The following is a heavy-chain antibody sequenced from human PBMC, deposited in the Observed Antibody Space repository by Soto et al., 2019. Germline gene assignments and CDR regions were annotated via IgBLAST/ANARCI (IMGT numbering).Heavy chain of an antibody. Sequence: ASVKVSCKASGYTFTSYYMHWVRQAPGQGLEWMGIINPSGGSTTYAQKFQGRVTLTRDTFTSTVYMELSSLRSEDTAVYYCTTSSSELIPFDYWGQGTLVTVSS. CDR1: GYTFTSYY. CDR2: INPSGGST. J-gene: IGHJ4*02. CDR3: TTSSSELIPFDY. D-gene: IGHD2-15*01. V-gene: IGHV1-46*03.